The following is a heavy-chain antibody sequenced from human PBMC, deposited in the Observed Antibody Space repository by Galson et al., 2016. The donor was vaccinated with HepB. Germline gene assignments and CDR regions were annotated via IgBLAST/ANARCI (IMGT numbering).Heavy chain of an antibody. V-gene: IGHV4-38-2*02. CDR1: GYSITNGCH. D-gene: IGHD4-17*01. CDR3: ARSYGAYGFFDF. J-gene: IGHJ4*02. Sequence: SETLSLTCTVSGYSITNGCHWGWIRQPPGKELEWIGTVSHIGTTYYNPSLESRVTISMDTPKNQFSLKLKSVTAADTAIFYCARSYGAYGFFDFWAQGTQVTVSS. CDR2: VSHIGTT.